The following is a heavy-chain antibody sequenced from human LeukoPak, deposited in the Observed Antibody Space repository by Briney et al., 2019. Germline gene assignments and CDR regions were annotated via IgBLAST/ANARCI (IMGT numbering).Heavy chain of an antibody. V-gene: IGHV4-59*01. CDR1: GGSISGYY. CDR3: ARYYCSGGICYSFDY. Sequence: PSETLSLTCTVSGGSISGYYWSWIRQPPGKGLEWIGYIYYSGSTNYGPSLKSRVTISVDASKNQFSLKPSSVTAADTAVYYCARYYCSGGICYSFDYWGQGTLVTVSS. J-gene: IGHJ4*02. D-gene: IGHD2-15*01. CDR2: IYYSGST.